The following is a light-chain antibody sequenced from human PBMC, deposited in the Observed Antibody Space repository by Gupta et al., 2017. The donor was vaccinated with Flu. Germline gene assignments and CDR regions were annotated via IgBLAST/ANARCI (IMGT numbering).Light chain of an antibody. CDR2: WAS. Sequence: DIVIIQYPDFLAVSLGERATINCKSSQSVLYRSNNKNYLAWYQQKPGQPPKLLIHWASIREAGVPDRFSGSGSGTDFTLTISSLQAEDVAVYYCQQHYSTPVTFGQGTKVEIK. CDR3: QQHYSTPVT. V-gene: IGKV4-1*01. J-gene: IGKJ2*01. CDR1: QSVLYRSNNKNY.